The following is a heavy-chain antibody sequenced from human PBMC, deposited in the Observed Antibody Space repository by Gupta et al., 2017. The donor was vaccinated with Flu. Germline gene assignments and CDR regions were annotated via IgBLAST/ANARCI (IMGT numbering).Heavy chain of an antibody. D-gene: IGHD1-1*01. CDR3: ARGRGRTGSGGTPRYNWFDP. CDR1: GGSFSGYY. Sequence: QVQLQQWGAGLLKPSETLSLTCAVYGGSFSGYYWSWIRQPPGKGLEWIGEINHSGSTNYNPSLKSRVTISVDTSKNQFSLKLSSVTAADTAVYYCARGRGRTGSGGTPRYNWFDPWGQGTLVTVSS. J-gene: IGHJ5*02. CDR2: INHSGST. V-gene: IGHV4-34*01.